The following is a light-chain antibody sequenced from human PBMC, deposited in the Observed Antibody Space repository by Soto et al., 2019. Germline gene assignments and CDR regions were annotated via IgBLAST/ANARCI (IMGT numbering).Light chain of an antibody. CDR2: AHN. V-gene: IGLV6-57*01. CDR1: SGSIATNY. J-gene: IGLJ2*01. CDR3: QSYDSSNHVV. Sequence: NFMLTQSPSVSESPGKTVTISCTRSSGSIATNYVQWYQQRPGSSTTTVIYAHNRRPSGVPDRFSGSIDSSSNSASLTISGLKTEDEADYYCQSYDSSNHVVFGGGTKLTVL.